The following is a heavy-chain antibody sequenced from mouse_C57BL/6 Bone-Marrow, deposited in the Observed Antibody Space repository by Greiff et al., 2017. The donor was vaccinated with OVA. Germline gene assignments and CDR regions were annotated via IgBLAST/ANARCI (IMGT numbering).Heavy chain of an antibody. CDR3: ARAYSNYVWFAY. CDR1: GFTFSSYG. V-gene: IGHV5-6*01. D-gene: IGHD2-5*01. Sequence: EVKLMESGGDLVKPGGSLKLSCAASGFTFSSYGMSWVRQTPDQRLEWVATISSGGSYTYYPDSVKGRFTISRDNAKNTLYLQMSSMKSEDTAMYYCARAYSNYVWFAYWGQGTLVTVSA. J-gene: IGHJ3*01. CDR2: ISSGGSYT.